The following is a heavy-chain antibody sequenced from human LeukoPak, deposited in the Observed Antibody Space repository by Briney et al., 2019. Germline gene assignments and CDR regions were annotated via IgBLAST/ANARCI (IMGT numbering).Heavy chain of an antibody. CDR3: AKGRMVRAYIDY. D-gene: IGHD3-10*01. Sequence: GGSLRLSCAASGFTFSSHGMHWVRQAPGKGLEWVAVISYDGSNKYYADSVKGRFTISRDNSKNTLYLQMNSLRAEDTAVYYCAKGRMVRAYIDYWGQGTLVTVSS. J-gene: IGHJ4*02. CDR2: ISYDGSNK. CDR1: GFTFSSHG. V-gene: IGHV3-30*18.